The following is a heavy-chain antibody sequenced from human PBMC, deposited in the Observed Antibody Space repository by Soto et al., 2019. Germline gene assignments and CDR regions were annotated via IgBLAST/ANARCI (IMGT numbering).Heavy chain of an antibody. CDR3: ARGGGVGVAGSAAFDM. J-gene: IGHJ3*02. V-gene: IGHV1-2*02. CDR2: INPATGAA. Sequence: QLHLVQSGAVVKKPGASVTVSCSASGYPVTAYYMHWVRQAPGRGLEWMGGINPATGAAKYTQTFKGRGTMTRDTSTSTVFMELSGLTSEDTAGFYCARGGGVGVAGSAAFDMWGQGTLVTVSS. D-gene: IGHD3-3*01. CDR1: GYPVTAYY.